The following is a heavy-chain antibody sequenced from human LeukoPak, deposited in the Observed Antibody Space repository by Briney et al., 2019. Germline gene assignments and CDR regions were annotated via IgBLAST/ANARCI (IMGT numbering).Heavy chain of an antibody. CDR2: IYYSGST. CDR1: GGSISSGSYY. D-gene: IGHD5-18*01. V-gene: IGHV4-30-4*08. Sequence: PSETLSLTCTVSGGSISSGSYYWSWIRQPPGKGLEWIGYIYYSGSTSFNPSLKSRVTFSVDTSKNQFSLKLSSVTATDTAVYYCARFFVETAMEFFDSWGQGTLVTVSS. CDR3: ARFFVETAMEFFDS. J-gene: IGHJ4*02.